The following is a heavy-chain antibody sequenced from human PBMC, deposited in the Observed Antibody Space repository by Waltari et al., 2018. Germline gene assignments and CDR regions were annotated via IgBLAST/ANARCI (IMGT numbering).Heavy chain of an antibody. CDR3: VRIRLGPTTRIFDS. CDR2: IRNKANFYST. Sequence: EVQLVESGGGLVQPGGSLRISCAASAFTFSDHYMDGVRQAPGKGLEWVARIRNKANFYSTEYVPSVKDRFTISRDDSKSSLYLQMNSLKSEDTAVYYCVRIRLGPTTRIFDSWGQGTLVTVSS. V-gene: IGHV3-72*01. D-gene: IGHD1-26*01. J-gene: IGHJ4*02. CDR1: AFTFSDHY.